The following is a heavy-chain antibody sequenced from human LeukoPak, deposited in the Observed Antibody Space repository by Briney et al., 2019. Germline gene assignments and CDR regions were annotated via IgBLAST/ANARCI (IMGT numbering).Heavy chain of an antibody. J-gene: IGHJ6*03. CDR3: AKDTYYYYYMDV. CDR2: ISGSGGST. V-gene: IGHV3-23*01. CDR1: GFTYSSYA. Sequence: QPGGSLRLSCAASGFTYSSYAMSWVRQAPGKGLEWVSAISGSGGSTYYADSVKGRFTISRDNSKNTLYLQMNSLRAEDTAVYYCAKDTYYYYYMDVWGKGTTVTVSS.